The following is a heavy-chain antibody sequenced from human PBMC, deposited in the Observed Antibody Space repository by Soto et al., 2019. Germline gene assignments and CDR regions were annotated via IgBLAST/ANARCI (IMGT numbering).Heavy chain of an antibody. J-gene: IGHJ5*02. V-gene: IGHV4-31*03. CDR3: ARAGAASGSYSNWFDP. D-gene: IGHD3-10*01. Sequence: SETLSLTCTVSGGSISGDGYYWTWIRQHSGKGLEWIGYIYYSGSTYYNPSLNSRVTISVDTSKNQFSLNLTSVTAADTAVYYCARAGAASGSYSNWFDPWGQGTLVTVSS. CDR2: IYYSGST. CDR1: GGSISGDGYY.